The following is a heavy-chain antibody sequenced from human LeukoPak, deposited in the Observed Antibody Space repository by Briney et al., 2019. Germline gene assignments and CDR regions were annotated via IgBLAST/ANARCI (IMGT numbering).Heavy chain of an antibody. Sequence: ASVKVSCKASGYIFTGYYMHWVRQAPGQGPEWMGWINPNSGDTNYAQKFQERVTITRDMSTSTAYMELSSLRSEDTAVYYCAATGYSYDWFDPWGQGTLVTVSS. V-gene: IGHV1-2*02. J-gene: IGHJ5*02. CDR1: GYIFTGYY. CDR3: AATGYSYDWFDP. D-gene: IGHD5-18*01. CDR2: INPNSGDT.